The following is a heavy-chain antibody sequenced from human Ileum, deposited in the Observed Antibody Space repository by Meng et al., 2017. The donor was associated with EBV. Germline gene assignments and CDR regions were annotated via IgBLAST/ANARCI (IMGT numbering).Heavy chain of an antibody. J-gene: IGHJ4*02. CDR1: GFSLSISGVG. D-gene: IGHD3-22*01. V-gene: IGHV2-5*02. CDR3: THRPMTSAYYYFDY. CDR2: IYWDDDK. Sequence: QITLKESGPTLXXXXXTXTLXXXFSGFSLSISGVGVGWIRQSPGKALEWLALIYWDDDKRYSPSLKSRLTITKDTSKNQVVLTMTNMDPVDTATYYCTHRPMTSAYYYFDYWGQGTLVTVSS.